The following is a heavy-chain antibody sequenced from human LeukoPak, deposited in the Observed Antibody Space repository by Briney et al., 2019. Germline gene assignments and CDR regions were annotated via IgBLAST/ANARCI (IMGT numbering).Heavy chain of an antibody. V-gene: IGHV4-39*07. D-gene: IGHD1-1*01. Sequence: SETLSLTCTVSGGSISSSSYYWGWIRQPPGKGLEWIGSIYYSGSTYYNPSLKSRVTISVDTSKNQFSLKLSSVTAADTAVYYCARDSPPGTGYFDYWGQGTLVTVSS. CDR1: GGSISSSSYY. CDR3: ARDSPPGTGYFDY. CDR2: IYYSGST. J-gene: IGHJ4*02.